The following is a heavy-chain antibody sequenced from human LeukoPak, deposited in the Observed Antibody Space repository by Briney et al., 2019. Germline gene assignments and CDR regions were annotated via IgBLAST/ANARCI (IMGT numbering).Heavy chain of an antibody. CDR3: AKATGSLTTAAGTI. Sequence: GGSLRLSCAASGFTYSSYAMSWVRQARGRGLEGVSALSGSGGSTYYADAVKGRFTISRNNSKNTLYLQMNSLSAEDTAVYYCAKATGSLTTAAGTIRGQGTLVTVSS. CDR1: GFTYSSYA. CDR2: LSGSGGST. V-gene: IGHV3-23*01. J-gene: IGHJ4*02. D-gene: IGHD6-13*01.